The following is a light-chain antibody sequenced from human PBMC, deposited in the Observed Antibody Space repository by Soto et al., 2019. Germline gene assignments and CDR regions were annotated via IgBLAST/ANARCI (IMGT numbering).Light chain of an antibody. CDR2: DVG. J-gene: IGLJ2*01. V-gene: IGLV2-14*03. CDR3: SSYTSNSVL. Sequence: QSALTQPASVSGSPGQSITISCTGTSSDVGSYDSVSWYQQHPGKAPKLMIYDVGDRPSGVSNRFSGSKSGYTASLTISGLQAEDEADYYCSSYTSNSVLFGGGTQLTVL. CDR1: SSDVGSYDS.